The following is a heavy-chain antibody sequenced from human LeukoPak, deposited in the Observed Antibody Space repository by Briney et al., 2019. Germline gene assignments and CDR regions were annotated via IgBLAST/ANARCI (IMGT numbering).Heavy chain of an antibody. Sequence: ASVKVSCKTSGYTYTGYFIQWVRQAPGQGLEWMGWINGNSGATEYAQKFQGRVTMTRDTSTNTANMELRSLTSDDTAVYFCARDSTSRFDCWGQGTLVTVSS. D-gene: IGHD5/OR15-5a*01. CDR3: ARDSTSRFDC. V-gene: IGHV1-2*02. CDR2: INGNSGAT. CDR1: GYTYTGYF. J-gene: IGHJ5*01.